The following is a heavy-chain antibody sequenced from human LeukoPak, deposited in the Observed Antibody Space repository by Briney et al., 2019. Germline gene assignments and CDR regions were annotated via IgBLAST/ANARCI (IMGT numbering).Heavy chain of an antibody. D-gene: IGHD3-22*01. Sequence: GGSLRLSRAASGFTFSSYAMSWVRQAPGKGLEWVSGISGSGVSTYYADSVKGRFSISRDNSKNTLYLQMNSLRAEDTAVYYCAEDRSYYDSSGYIYYFDYWGQGPLVTVSS. CDR3: AEDRSYYDSSGYIYYFDY. CDR2: ISGSGVST. V-gene: IGHV3-23*01. J-gene: IGHJ4*02. CDR1: GFTFSSYA.